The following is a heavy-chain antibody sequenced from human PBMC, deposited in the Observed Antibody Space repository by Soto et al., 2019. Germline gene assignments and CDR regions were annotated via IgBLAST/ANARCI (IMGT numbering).Heavy chain of an antibody. CDR1: GYTFTDYY. V-gene: IGHV1-2*02. CDR3: ARDYLKVISYGMDV. CDR2: INPNSGDT. D-gene: IGHD2-21*01. Sequence: GASVKVSCKTSGYTFTDYYMHWVRQAPGQGLEWMGWINPNSGDTKYAQKFQGRVTMARDTSISTAYVELSGLRSDDTAVYYCARDYLKVISYGMDVWGQGTTVTVSS. J-gene: IGHJ6*02.